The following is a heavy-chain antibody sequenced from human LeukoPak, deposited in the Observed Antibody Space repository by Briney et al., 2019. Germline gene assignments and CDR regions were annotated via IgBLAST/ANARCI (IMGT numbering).Heavy chain of an antibody. CDR3: ARDRGTYYYDSSGRSDEPAYYYYYYGMDV. J-gene: IGHJ6*02. CDR2: ISSSSSYI. Sequence: GGSLRLSCAASGFTFSSYSMNWVRQAPGKGLEWVSSISSSSSYIYYADSVKGRFTISRDNAKNSLYLQMNSLRAEDTAVYYCARDRGTYYYDSSGRSDEPAYYYYYYGMDVWGQGTTVTVSS. D-gene: IGHD3-22*01. CDR1: GFTFSSYS. V-gene: IGHV3-21*01.